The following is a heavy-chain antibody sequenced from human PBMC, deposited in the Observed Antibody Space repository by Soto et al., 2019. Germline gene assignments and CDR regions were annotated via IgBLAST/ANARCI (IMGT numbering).Heavy chain of an antibody. J-gene: IGHJ2*01. V-gene: IGHV3-74*01. CDR3: VRLLDRDL. CDR2: INKDGSTT. CDR1: GFTFSNFW. D-gene: IGHD1-1*01. Sequence: GGSLRLSCAASGFTFSNFWMHWVRQGPGKGLVWVSRINKDGSTTDYAESVKGRFTISRDNAKNTVYLQMNSLRAEDTAVYYCVRLLDRDLWGRGTLVTV.